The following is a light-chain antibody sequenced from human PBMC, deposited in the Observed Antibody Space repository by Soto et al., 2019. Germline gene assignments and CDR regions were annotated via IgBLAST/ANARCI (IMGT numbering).Light chain of an antibody. V-gene: IGLV1-47*01. CDR3: AAWDDSLSGLV. J-gene: IGLJ2*01. Sequence: QSVLTQPPSASGTPGQRVTISCSGISSNIGSNYVYWYQHLPETAPKLLIYRNNQRPSGVPDRFSGSKSGTSVSLAISGLRSEDETDYSCAAWDDSLSGLVFGGGTKVTVL. CDR1: SSNIGSNY. CDR2: RNN.